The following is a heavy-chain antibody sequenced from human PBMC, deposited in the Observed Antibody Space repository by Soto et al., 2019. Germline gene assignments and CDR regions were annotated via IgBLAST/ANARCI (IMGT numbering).Heavy chain of an antibody. V-gene: IGHV3-21*01. Sequence: GGSLRLSCAASGFTFSSYSMNWVRQAPGKGLEWVSSISSSSSYIYYADSVKGRFTISRDNAKNSLYLQMNSLRAEDTAVYYCARDVPSTPKXYYDSSGYYYGAQGFDYWGQGTLVTVSS. CDR2: ISSSSSYI. D-gene: IGHD3-22*01. J-gene: IGHJ4*02. CDR3: ARDVPSTPKXYYDSSGYYYGAQGFDY. CDR1: GFTFSSYS.